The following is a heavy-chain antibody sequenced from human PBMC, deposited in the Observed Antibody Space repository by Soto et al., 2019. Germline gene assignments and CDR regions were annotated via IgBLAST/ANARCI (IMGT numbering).Heavy chain of an antibody. CDR3: ARDMNWNVGGGRALDI. CDR1: GGSISSGGYC. CDR2: IYHDGST. Sequence: QLQLQESGSGLVKPSQTLSLTCAVSGGSISSGGYCWTWIRQPPGKGLEWIGYIYHDGSTNYNPSLKGRITISGDGSKNQFSLRLTSVTAADTAVYFCARDMNWNVGGGRALDIWGQGTLVTVSS. D-gene: IGHD1-1*01. V-gene: IGHV4-30-2*01. J-gene: IGHJ3*02.